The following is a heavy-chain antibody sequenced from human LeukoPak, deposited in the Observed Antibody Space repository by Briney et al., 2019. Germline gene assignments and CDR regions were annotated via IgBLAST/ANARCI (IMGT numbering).Heavy chain of an antibody. J-gene: IGHJ4*01. CDR1: GFSFSNYG. V-gene: IGHV3-23*01. D-gene: IGHD6-19*01. Sequence: GGSLRLSCAASGFSFSNYGMSWFRQAPGKGLEWVSTRADETHYADSVRGRFTIFRDNSKSTLALHMSNLRVEDTAVYCCERDPSDYEWQRGWYRDFWGRGSQVTVSS. CDR3: ERDPSDYEWQRGWYRDF. CDR2: RADET.